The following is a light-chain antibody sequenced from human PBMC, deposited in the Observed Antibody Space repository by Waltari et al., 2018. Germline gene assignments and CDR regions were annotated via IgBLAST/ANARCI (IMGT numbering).Light chain of an antibody. CDR3: CSYAGDNTWI. Sequence: QSALAQAASVSGFPELSITISCNGTSSNIGRSNLVSWYQHHPGKAPKLIIYQGTKRLSGLSNRFSGSTSGNTASLTVTELQSEDEADYYCCSYAGDNTWIFGGGTRLSVL. CDR1: SSNIGRSNL. CDR2: QGT. V-gene: IGLV2-23*01. J-gene: IGLJ2*01.